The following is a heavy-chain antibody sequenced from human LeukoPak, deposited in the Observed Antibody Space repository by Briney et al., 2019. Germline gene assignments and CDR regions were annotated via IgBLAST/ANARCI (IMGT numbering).Heavy chain of an antibody. V-gene: IGHV3-48*01. J-gene: IGHJ4*02. Sequence: GGSLRLSCAASGFTFSSYSMNWVRQAPGKGLEWVSYISSSSTIYYADSVKGRFTISRDNAKNTLYLQMNSLRAEDTAVYYVAYTSGWGQGTLVTVSS. CDR2: ISSSSTI. CDR3: AYTSG. D-gene: IGHD6-19*01. CDR1: GFTFSSYS.